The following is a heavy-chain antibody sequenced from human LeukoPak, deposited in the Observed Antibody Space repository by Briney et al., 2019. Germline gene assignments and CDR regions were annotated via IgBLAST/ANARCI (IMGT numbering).Heavy chain of an antibody. D-gene: IGHD6-19*01. J-gene: IGHJ5*02. CDR1: GYTFTSYG. CDR3: ARDGHSGWSRADNNWFDP. Sequence: ASVKVSCKASGYTFTSYGISWVRQAPGQGLEWMGWISAYNGNTNYAQKLQGRVTMTTDTSTSTAYMELRSLRSDDTAVYYCARDGHSGWSRADNNWFDPWGQGTLVTVSS. CDR2: ISAYNGNT. V-gene: IGHV1-18*01.